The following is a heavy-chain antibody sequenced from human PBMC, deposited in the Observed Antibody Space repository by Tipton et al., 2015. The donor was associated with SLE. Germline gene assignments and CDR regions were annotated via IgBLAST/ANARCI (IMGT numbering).Heavy chain of an antibody. V-gene: IGHV4-39*07. CDR3: VRINSGASRLFDY. J-gene: IGHJ4*02. CDR1: GGSISSSSYY. Sequence: SLTCTVSGGSISSSSYYWGWIRQPPGKGVEWIGNVYYSGSPYYNPSLKSRVTISMDTSKNQFSLRLNSVTAADTAVYYCVRINSGASRLFDYWGQGMLVAVSS. CDR2: VYYSGSP. D-gene: IGHD1-26*01.